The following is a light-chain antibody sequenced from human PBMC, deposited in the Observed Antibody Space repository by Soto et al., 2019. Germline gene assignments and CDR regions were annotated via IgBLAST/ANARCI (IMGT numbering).Light chain of an antibody. CDR3: HQYGSSPLT. V-gene: IGKV3-20*01. J-gene: IGKJ4*01. Sequence: EIVLTQSPATLSLSPGERATLSCRASETVDTSSLGWYQQKPGRAPSLLIYSASRRATGIPDRFDASGSATDFTLTISRLEPEDFAVYYCHQYGSSPLTFGGGTKVEI. CDR2: SAS. CDR1: ETVDTSS.